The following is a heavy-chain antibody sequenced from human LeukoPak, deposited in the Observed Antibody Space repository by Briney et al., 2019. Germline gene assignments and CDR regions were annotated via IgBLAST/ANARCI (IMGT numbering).Heavy chain of an antibody. CDR3: AKGIYSGYDLALGAFDI. D-gene: IGHD5-12*01. CDR2: INSDGRSI. V-gene: IGHV3-74*03. J-gene: IGHJ3*02. Sequence: GGSLRLSCAASGFPFSNYWMYWVRQAPGKGPVWVSRINSDGRSIMYADSVKGRFTISRDNAKNTLFLQMDSLRAEDTAIYYCAKGIYSGYDLALGAFDIWGQGTMVTVSS. CDR1: GFPFSNYW.